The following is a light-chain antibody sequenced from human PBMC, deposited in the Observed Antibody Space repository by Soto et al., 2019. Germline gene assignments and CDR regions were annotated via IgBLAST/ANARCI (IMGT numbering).Light chain of an antibody. V-gene: IGKV1-33*01. CDR3: QQYNSMLS. CDR2: DAS. Sequence: DIQMTQSPSSLSASVGDRVTIACQSSHDVSRNLNWFQQKPGEAPELLIYDASNLERGVPSRFSASGSGTDFTFTISSLQPEDVATYYCQQYNSMLSFGGGTEIELK. J-gene: IGKJ4*01. CDR1: HDVSRN.